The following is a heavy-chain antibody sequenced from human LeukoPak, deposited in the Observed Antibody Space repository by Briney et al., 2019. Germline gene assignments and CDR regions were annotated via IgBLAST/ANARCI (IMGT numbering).Heavy chain of an antibody. J-gene: IGHJ6*04. Sequence: GGSLRLSCAASGFTFSSYSMNWVRQAPGKGLEWVSSISSSSSYIYYADSVKGRFTISRDNAKNSLYLQMNSLRAEDTAVYYCAGGYCSSTSCYCGMDVWGKGTTVTVSS. V-gene: IGHV3-21*01. CDR1: GFTFSSYS. CDR2: ISSSSSYI. D-gene: IGHD2-2*01. CDR3: AGGYCSSTSCYCGMDV.